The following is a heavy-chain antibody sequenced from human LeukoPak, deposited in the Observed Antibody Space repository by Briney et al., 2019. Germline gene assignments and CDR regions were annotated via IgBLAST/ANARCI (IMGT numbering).Heavy chain of an antibody. J-gene: IGHJ4*02. D-gene: IGHD2-2*01. CDR3: ARDSCSSTSCRNFDY. CDR2: ISSNGGST. V-gene: IGHV3-64*01. Sequence: SGGSLRLSCAASGFTFSSYAMHWVRQAPGKGLEYVSAISSNGGSTYYANSVKGRFTISRDNSKNTLYLQVGSLRAEDMAVYYCARDSCSSTSCRNFDYWGQGTLVTVS. CDR1: GFTFSSYA.